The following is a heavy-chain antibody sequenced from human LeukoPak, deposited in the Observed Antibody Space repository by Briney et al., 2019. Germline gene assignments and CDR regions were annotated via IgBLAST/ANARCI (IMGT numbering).Heavy chain of an antibody. CDR2: IYHSGST. V-gene: IGHV4-4*02. Sequence: SETLSLTCVVSGGSISSSNWWSWVRQPPGKGLEWIGEIYHSGSTVYNPSLKSRVTISIDESKNQFSLKLNSVTAADTAVYYCARDRAFHYWGQGPLVTVPS. J-gene: IGHJ4*02. CDR1: GGSISSSNW. CDR3: ARDRAFHY.